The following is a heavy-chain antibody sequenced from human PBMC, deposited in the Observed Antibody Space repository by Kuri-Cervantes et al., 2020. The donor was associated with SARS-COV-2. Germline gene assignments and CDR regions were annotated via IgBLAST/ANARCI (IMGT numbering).Heavy chain of an antibody. CDR2: MNPNSGIT. CDR3: ARQTGYYQNWFDP. D-gene: IGHD3-9*01. CDR1: GYTFNIYD. V-gene: IGHV1-8*02. J-gene: IGHJ5*02. Sequence: ASVKVSCKASGYTFNIYDIHWVRQATGQGLEWMGWMNPNSGITGYAQKFQGRVTMTRDTSRSTAYMELRSLRFDDTAVYYCARQTGYYQNWFDPWGQGTLVTVSS.